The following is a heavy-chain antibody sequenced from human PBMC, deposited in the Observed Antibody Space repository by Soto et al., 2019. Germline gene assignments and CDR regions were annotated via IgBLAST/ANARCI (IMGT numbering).Heavy chain of an antibody. J-gene: IGHJ4*02. Sequence: QVQLVESGGGVVQPGRSLRLSCAASGFTFSSCAMHWVRQAPGKGLEWVALISYDGSNKYYADSVKGRFTISRDNSKNTLYLQRNSRRAEDTAVYYCARDKRDLRFLEWSYYFDYWGQGTLVTVSS. CDR1: GFTFSSCA. V-gene: IGHV3-30-3*01. CDR3: ARDKRDLRFLEWSYYFDY. CDR2: ISYDGSNK. D-gene: IGHD3-3*01.